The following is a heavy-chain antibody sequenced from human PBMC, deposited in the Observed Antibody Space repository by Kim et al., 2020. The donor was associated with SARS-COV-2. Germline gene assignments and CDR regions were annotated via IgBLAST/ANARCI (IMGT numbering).Heavy chain of an antibody. V-gene: IGHV3-21*01. CDR3: ARGGSGRGGSDAFDI. CDR2: ISSSSSYI. D-gene: IGHD5-12*01. Sequence: GGSLRLSCAASGFTFSSYSKNWVRQAPGKGLEWVSSISSSSSYIYYADSVEGRFTISRDNAKNSLYLQMNSLRAEDTAVYYCARGGSGRGGSDAFDIWGQGTMVTVSS. J-gene: IGHJ3*02. CDR1: GFTFSSYS.